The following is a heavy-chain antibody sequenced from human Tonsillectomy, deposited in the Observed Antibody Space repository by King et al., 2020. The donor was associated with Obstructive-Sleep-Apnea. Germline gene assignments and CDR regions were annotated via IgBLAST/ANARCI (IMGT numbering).Heavy chain of an antibody. CDR3: AHPRNSGYDASFDY. Sequence: VTLKESGPTLLKPTQTLTLTCTFSGFSLSTSEVGVGWIRQPPGKALEWLALIYWDDDKRYSPSLKSRLTITKDTSRNQVVLTMTNMDPVDTATYYCAHPRNSGYDASFDYWGQGTLVTVSS. CDR2: IYWDDDK. J-gene: IGHJ4*02. D-gene: IGHD5-12*01. CDR1: GFSLSTSEVG. V-gene: IGHV2-5*02.